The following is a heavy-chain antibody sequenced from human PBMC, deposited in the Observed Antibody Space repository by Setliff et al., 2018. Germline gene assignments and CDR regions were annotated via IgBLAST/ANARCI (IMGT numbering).Heavy chain of an antibody. Sequence: LRLSCTASGYTFGHYNMNWVRQAPGKGLEWVSSISDTTNFIYYADSVKGRFTISRDTAKNSLYLQMNSLRAEDSAVYYCASYYYGSGSSYIPPHFDYWGLGTLVTVSS. J-gene: IGHJ4*02. V-gene: IGHV3-21*01. D-gene: IGHD3-10*01. CDR2: ISDTTNFI. CDR1: GYTFGHYN. CDR3: ASYYYGSGSSYIPPHFDY.